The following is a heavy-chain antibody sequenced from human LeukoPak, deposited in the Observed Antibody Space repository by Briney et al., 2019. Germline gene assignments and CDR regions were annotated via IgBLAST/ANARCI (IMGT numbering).Heavy chain of an antibody. J-gene: IGHJ3*02. CDR3: ARARATVTRISSFDI. CDR2: ISSSSSYI. Sequence: PGGSLRLSCAASGFTFSSYGMHWVRQAPGKGLEWVSSISSSSSYIYYADSVKGRFTISRDNAKNSLYLQMNSLRADDTAVYYCARARATVTRISSFDIWGQGTMVTVSS. CDR1: GFTFSSYG. D-gene: IGHD4-17*01. V-gene: IGHV3-21*01.